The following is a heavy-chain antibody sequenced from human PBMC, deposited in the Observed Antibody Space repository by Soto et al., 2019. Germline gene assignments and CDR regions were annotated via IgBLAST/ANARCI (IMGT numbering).Heavy chain of an antibody. CDR1: GYTFTSHG. CDR3: ARTDWQPDYLEGFDF. J-gene: IGHJ4*02. CDR2: ISAYNGDT. V-gene: IGHV1-18*04. D-gene: IGHD3-9*01. Sequence: ASVKVSCKTSGYTFTSHGISWVRWAPGRGLEWMGWISAYNGDTTYAQRVQDRVSMTTDTSTATAYIELRSLRFDDTAIYFCARTDWQPDYLEGFDFCGQRTPLTASS.